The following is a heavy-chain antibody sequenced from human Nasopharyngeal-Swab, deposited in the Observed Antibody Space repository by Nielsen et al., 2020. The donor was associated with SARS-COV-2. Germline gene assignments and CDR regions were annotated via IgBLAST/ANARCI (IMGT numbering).Heavy chain of an antibody. CDR2: IYPGDSDT. Sequence: GGSLRLSCKGSGYSFTSYWIGWVRQMPGKGLEWMGIIYPGDSDTRYSPSFQGQVTISADQSISTAYLQWSSLKASDTAMYYCARLVSTTVTTTNFDYRGQGTLVTVSS. CDR3: ARLVSTTVTTTNFDY. J-gene: IGHJ4*02. V-gene: IGHV5-51*01. CDR1: GYSFTSYW. D-gene: IGHD4-17*01.